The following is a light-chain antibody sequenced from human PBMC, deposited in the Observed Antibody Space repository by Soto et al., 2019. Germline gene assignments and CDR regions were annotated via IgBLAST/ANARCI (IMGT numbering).Light chain of an antibody. V-gene: IGLV2-23*01. CDR2: DDS. CDR3: CSYAGSSTPDV. Sequence: QSALTQPAAVSGSPGQSITISCTGTSSDVGSYDLVSWYQQHPGKAPKLMIHDDSKRPSGVSDRFSGSKSGNTASLTISGLQAEDEADYYCCSYAGSSTPDVFGTGTKLTVL. J-gene: IGLJ1*01. CDR1: SSDVGSYDL.